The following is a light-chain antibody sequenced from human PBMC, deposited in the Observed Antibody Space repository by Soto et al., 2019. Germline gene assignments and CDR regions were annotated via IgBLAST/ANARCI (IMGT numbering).Light chain of an antibody. J-gene: IGLJ2*01. CDR1: SSDLGGYNY. V-gene: IGLV2-14*01. CDR3: SSYTTTSTLV. Sequence: QPVLTQPASVSGSPGQSITFSCTGTSSDLGGYNYVSWYQQHPGKAPKLVIYDVSNRPSGVSNRFSGSKSGNTASLTISGLQADDEADYYCSSYTTTSTLVFGGGTQLTVL. CDR2: DVS.